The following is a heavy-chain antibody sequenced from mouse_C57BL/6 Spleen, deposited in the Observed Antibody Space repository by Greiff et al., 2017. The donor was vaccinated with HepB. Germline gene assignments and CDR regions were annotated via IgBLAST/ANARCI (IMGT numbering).Heavy chain of an antibody. V-gene: IGHV3-1*01. D-gene: IGHD3-2*02. CDR1: GYSITSGYD. CDR2: ISYSGST. CDR3: ALRQLRLEGFAY. J-gene: IGHJ3*01. Sequence: EVQLQESGPGMVKPSQSLSLTCTVTGYSITSGYDWHWIRHFPGNKLEWMGYISYSGSTNYNPSLKSRISITHDTSKNHFFLKLNSVTTEDPATYYCALRQLRLEGFAYWGQGTLVTVSA.